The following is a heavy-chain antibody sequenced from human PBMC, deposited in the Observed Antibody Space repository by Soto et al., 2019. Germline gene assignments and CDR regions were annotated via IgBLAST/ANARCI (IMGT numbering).Heavy chain of an antibody. CDR2: MDPNSRST. CDR3: ARERKFDFWRKGLDV. D-gene: IGHD3-3*01. CDR1: GYTFTTYD. V-gene: IGHV1-8*01. J-gene: IGHJ6*02. Sequence: GASVKVSCKASGYTFTTYDINWVRQAPGQGLGWLGWMDPNSRSTGYAQNFQGRITMTRNIPRNTAHMELSSLQSEDTAVYYCARERKFDFWRKGLDVWGQGTTVTVSS.